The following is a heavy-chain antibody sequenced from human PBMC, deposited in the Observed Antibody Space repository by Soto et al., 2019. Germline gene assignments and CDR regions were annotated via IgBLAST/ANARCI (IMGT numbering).Heavy chain of an antibody. CDR1: GYTFTSYA. J-gene: IGHJ4*02. CDR2: INAGNGNT. CDR3: AKEYSSGWYYFDY. V-gene: IGHV1-3*01. D-gene: IGHD6-19*01. Sequence: ASVKVSCKASGYTFTSYAMHWVRQAPGQRLEWMGWINAGNGNTKYSQKFQGRVTITRDASASTAYMELNSLRAEDTAVYYCAKEYSSGWYYFDYWGQGTLVTVSS.